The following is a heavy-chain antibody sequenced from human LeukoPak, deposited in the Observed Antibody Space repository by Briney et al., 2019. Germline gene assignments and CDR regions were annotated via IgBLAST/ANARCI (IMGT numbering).Heavy chain of an antibody. V-gene: IGHV3-21*01. J-gene: IGHJ6*02. CDR3: AREDIAVVPAAIPRYYYYGMDV. CDR1: GLTFSSYS. D-gene: IGHD2-2*02. Sequence: GGSLRLSCAASGLTFSSYSMNWVRQAPGKGLEWVSSISSSSSYIYYADSVKGRFTISRDNAKNSLYLQMNSLRAEDTAVYYCAREDIAVVPAAIPRYYYYGMDVWGQGTTVTVSS. CDR2: ISSSSSYI.